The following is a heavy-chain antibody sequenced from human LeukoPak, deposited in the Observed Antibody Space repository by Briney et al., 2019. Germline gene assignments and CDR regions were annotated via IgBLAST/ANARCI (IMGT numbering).Heavy chain of an antibody. J-gene: IGHJ4*02. CDR1: GGSISSYY. V-gene: IGHV4-59*12. CDR2: IYYSGRT. D-gene: IGHD5-12*01. CDR3: ARVEGDSGYDLVY. Sequence: PSETLSLTCTVSGGSISSYYWNWIRQPPGKGLEWIGYIYYSGRTNYNPSLKSRVTMSVDTSKNQFSLKLSSVTAADTAVYYCARVEGDSGYDLVYWGQGTLVTVSS.